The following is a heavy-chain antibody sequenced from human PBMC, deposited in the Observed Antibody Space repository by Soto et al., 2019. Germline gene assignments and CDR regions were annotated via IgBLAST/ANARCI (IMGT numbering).Heavy chain of an antibody. CDR3: ARQGIASAGTSYYYYMDV. CDR1: GGSSSSYY. Sequence: SETLSLTCTVSGGSSSSYYRSWIRQPPGKGLEWIGYIYYSGSTNYNPSLKSRVTISVDTSKNQFSLKLSSVTAADTAVYYCARQGIASAGTSYYYYMDVSGKGTTVTVSS. V-gene: IGHV4-59*08. J-gene: IGHJ6*03. CDR2: IYYSGST. D-gene: IGHD6-13*01.